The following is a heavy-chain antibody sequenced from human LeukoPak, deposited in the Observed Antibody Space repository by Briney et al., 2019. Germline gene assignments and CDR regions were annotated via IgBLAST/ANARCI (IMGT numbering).Heavy chain of an antibody. CDR2: IKSKTDGGTT. CDR1: GFTFSNAW. CDR3: TTDEEGWFGELGAFDI. V-gene: IGHV3-15*01. Sequence: GGSLRLSCAASGFTFSNAWMSWVRQAPGKGLEWVGRIKSKTDGGTTDYAAPVKGRFTISRDDSKNTLYLQMNSLKTEDTAVYYCTTDEEGWFGELGAFDIWGQGTMVTVSS. D-gene: IGHD3-10*01. J-gene: IGHJ3*02.